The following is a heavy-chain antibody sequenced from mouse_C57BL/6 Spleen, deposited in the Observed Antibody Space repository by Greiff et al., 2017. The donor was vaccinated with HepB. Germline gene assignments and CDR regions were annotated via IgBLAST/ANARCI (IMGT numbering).Heavy chain of an antibody. CDR2: INYDGSST. CDR3: AREGDYDAMDY. Sequence: EVHLVESEGGLVQPGSSMKLSCTASGFTFSDYYVAWVRQVPEKGLEWVANINYDGSSTYYLDSLKGRFIISRDNAKNILYLQMISLKSEDTATYYCAREGDYDAMDYWGQGTSVTVSS. V-gene: IGHV5-16*01. J-gene: IGHJ4*01. CDR1: GFTFSDYY.